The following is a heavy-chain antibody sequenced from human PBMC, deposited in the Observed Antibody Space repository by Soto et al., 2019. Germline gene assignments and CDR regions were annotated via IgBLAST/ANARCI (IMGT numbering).Heavy chain of an antibody. J-gene: IGHJ3*02. CDR3: ARVPIVLMVYAILVRGAFDI. CDR2: IIPIFGTA. D-gene: IGHD2-8*01. CDR1: GGTFSSYA. Sequence: QVQLVQSGAEVKKPGSSVKVSCKASGGTFSSYAISWVRQAPGQGLEWMGGIIPIFGTANYAQKFQGRVTITADESTSTAYMELSSLRSEDTAVYYCARVPIVLMVYAILVRGAFDIWGQGTMVTVSS. V-gene: IGHV1-69*12.